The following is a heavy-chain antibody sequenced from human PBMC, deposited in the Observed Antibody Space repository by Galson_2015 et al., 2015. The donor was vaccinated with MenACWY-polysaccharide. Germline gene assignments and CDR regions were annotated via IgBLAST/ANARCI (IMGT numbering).Heavy chain of an antibody. CDR3: ARDYGRKQWLVPGDF. Sequence: SAKVSCKASGYSFISYALNWVRQAPGQGLEWMGWIDTNTGNPTYARGFTGRFVFSLDTSVSTAYLQISSLKAEDTAVYYCARDYGRKQWLVPGDFWGQGTLVTVSS. D-gene: IGHD6-19*01. CDR2: IDTNTGNP. CDR1: GYSFISYA. J-gene: IGHJ4*02. V-gene: IGHV7-4-1*02.